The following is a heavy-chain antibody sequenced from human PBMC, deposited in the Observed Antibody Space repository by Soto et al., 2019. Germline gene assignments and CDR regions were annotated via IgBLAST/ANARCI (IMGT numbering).Heavy chain of an antibody. CDR3: AREETAWPLAYGLDV. J-gene: IGHJ6*02. V-gene: IGHV3-21*01. D-gene: IGHD2-21*02. CDR1: GFTFGTYS. CDR2: ITRGGET. Sequence: PGGSLRLSCVASGFTFGTYSMHWVRQAPGKGLEWVSSITRGGETYYAESVKGRLTISRDYAKNSVSLQMNSLRVEDTAVYYCAREETAWPLAYGLDVWGQGTTVTVYS.